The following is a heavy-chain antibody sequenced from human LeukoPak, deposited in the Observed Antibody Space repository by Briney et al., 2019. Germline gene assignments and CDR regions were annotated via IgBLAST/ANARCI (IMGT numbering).Heavy chain of an antibody. V-gene: IGHV3-53*01. J-gene: IGHJ4*02. CDR3: ATYRQVLLPFES. Sequence: ETLSLTCTVSGGSISSYYWSWVRQPPGKGLEWVSSIFPSGGEIHYADSVRGRFTISRDNSKSTLSLQMNSLRAEDTAIYYCATYRQVLLPFESWGQGTLVTVSS. CDR1: GGSISSYY. D-gene: IGHD2-8*02. CDR2: IFPSGGEI.